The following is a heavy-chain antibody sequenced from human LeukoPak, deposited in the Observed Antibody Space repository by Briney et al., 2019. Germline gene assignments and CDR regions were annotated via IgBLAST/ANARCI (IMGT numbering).Heavy chain of an antibody. CDR2: ISGSGGST. D-gene: IGHD1-26*01. Sequence: PGGSLRLSCVASGFTFSNYAMSWVRQAPGKGLEWVSAISGSGGSTYYADSLKGRFTISRGNSKNTLYLQMNSLRAEDTAVYYCAKATIVGANYLDSWGQGTLVTVSS. CDR3: AKATIVGANYLDS. V-gene: IGHV3-23*01. CDR1: GFTFSNYA. J-gene: IGHJ4*02.